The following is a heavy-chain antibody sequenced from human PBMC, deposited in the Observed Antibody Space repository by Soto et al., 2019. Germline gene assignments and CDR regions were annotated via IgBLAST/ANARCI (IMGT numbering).Heavy chain of an antibody. Sequence: PSQTLSLTCVISGDSVSSDSASWMWIRQSPSRGLEWLGTTYYRSKWYDDYAESVKSRLTISPDTSTNQFSLRLTSVTPDDSAVDYCARLLRSNGWDHYYYYSVDVWGQGTTVTVSS. CDR2: TYYRSKWYD. V-gene: IGHV6-1*01. J-gene: IGHJ6*02. CDR3: ARLLRSNGWDHYYYYSVDV. D-gene: IGHD6-19*01. CDR1: GDSVSSDSAS.